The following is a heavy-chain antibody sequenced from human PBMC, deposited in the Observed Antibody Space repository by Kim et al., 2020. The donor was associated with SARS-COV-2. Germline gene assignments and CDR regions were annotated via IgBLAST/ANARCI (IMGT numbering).Heavy chain of an antibody. J-gene: IGHJ4*02. CDR3: ARLTGTSPLVVY. CDR1: GFTFSDYY. CDR2: ISSSSSYT. V-gene: IGHV3-11*03. D-gene: IGHD1-7*01. Sequence: GGSLRLSCAASGFTFSDYYMSWIRQAPGKGLEWVSYISSSSSYTNYADSVKGRFTISRDNAKNSLYLQMNSLRAEDTAVYYCARLTGTSPLVVYWGQGTLVTVSS.